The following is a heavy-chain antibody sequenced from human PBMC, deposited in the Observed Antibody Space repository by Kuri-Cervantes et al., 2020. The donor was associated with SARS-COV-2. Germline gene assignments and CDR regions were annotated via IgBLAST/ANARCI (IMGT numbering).Heavy chain of an antibody. J-gene: IGHJ3*02. CDR2: IKQDGSEK. CDR1: GFTFSSYW. Sequence: GESLKISCAASGFTFSSYWMSWVRQAPGKGLEWVANIKQDGSEKYYVDSVKGRFTISRDNAKNSLYLQMNSLRAEDTAVYYCARVPLVYGSNAFDIWGQGTMVTVSS. CDR3: ARVPLVYGSNAFDI. D-gene: IGHD3-10*01. V-gene: IGHV3-7*01.